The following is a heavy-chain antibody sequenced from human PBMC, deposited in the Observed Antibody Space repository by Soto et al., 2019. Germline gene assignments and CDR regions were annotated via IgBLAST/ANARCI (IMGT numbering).Heavy chain of an antibody. D-gene: IGHD5-18*01. V-gene: IGHV3-23*01. CDR3: AKDREERIQRWGYFDY. CDR1: GFTFSSYA. Sequence: EVQLLESGGGLVQPGGSLRLSCAASGFTFSSYAMSWVRQAPGKGLEWVSAISGSGVGTYYADSVKGRFTISRDNSKNTLYLQMNSLRAEDTAVYYCAKDREERIQRWGYFDYWGQGTLVTVSS. CDR2: ISGSGVGT. J-gene: IGHJ4*02.